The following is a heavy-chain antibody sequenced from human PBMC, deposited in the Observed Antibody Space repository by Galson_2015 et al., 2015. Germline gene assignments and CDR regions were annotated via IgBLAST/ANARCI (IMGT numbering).Heavy chain of an antibody. V-gene: IGHV3-30-3*01. J-gene: IGHJ4*02. D-gene: IGHD3-22*01. CDR2: ISYDGSNK. Sequence: SLRLSCAASGFTFSSYAMHWVRQAPGKGLEWVAVISYDGSNKYYADSVKGRFTISRDNSKNTLYLQMNSLRAGDTAVYYCARGYYYDSSGYPIPDYWGQGTLVTVSS. CDR3: ARGYYYDSSGYPIPDY. CDR1: GFTFSSYA.